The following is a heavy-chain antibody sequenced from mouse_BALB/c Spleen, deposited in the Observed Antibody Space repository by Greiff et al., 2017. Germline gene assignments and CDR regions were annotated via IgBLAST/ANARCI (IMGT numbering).Heavy chain of an antibody. Sequence: EVKLMESGPGLVKPSQSLSLTCTVTGYSITSDYAWNWIRQFPGNKLEWMGYISYSGSTSYNPSLKSRISITRDTSKNQFFLQLNSVTTEDTATYYCARGNYGYDGFAYWGQGTLVTVSA. D-gene: IGHD2-2*01. V-gene: IGHV3-2*02. CDR3: ARGNYGYDGFAY. CDR1: GYSITSDYA. CDR2: ISYSGST. J-gene: IGHJ3*01.